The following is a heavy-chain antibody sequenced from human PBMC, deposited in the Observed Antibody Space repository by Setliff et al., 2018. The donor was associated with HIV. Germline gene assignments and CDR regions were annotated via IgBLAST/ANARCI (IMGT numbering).Heavy chain of an antibody. D-gene: IGHD6-13*01. Sequence: ASVKVSCKASGYTFSSHDINWVRQATGQGLEWMGWMNPKSGSSGYAQKFQGRVTMTRNTSISTAYMELRSLTSEDTAVYYCARFLPGYSSSWYFGYSYYGMDVWGQGTTVTVSS. V-gene: IGHV1-8*02. CDR3: ARFLPGYSSSWYFGYSYYGMDV. CDR1: GYTFSSHD. J-gene: IGHJ6*02. CDR2: MNPKSGSS.